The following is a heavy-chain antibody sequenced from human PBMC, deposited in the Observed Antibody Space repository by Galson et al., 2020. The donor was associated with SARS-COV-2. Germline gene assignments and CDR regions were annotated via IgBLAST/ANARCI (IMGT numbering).Heavy chain of an antibody. CDR2: IYNTGNT. CDR1: GDPMKSGSYY. V-gene: IGHV4-61*09. Sequence: SETLSLTCTVSGDPMKSGSYYWTWIRQPAGKGLEWLGHIYNTGNTNYNPSLESRVTISADTSKNQFSLKLTSVTASDTAVYYCVGVLSLWNGDYYYYYCMDVWGKGTTVTVS. D-gene: IGHD3-3*01. J-gene: IGHJ6*03. CDR3: VGVLSLWNGDYYYYYCMDV.